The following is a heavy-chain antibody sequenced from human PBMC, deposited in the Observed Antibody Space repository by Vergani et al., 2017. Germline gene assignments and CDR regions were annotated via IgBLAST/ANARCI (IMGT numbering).Heavy chain of an antibody. V-gene: IGHV3-21*01. CDR2: ISSRSSYI. Sequence: EVQLLESGGGLVQPGGSLRLSCAASGFTFSSYSMNWVRQAPGKGLECVSSISSRSSYIYYADSVKGRFTVSRDNAKNSLYLQMNSLRAEDTAVYYCARGDYVGYYYYYGRDVWGQGP. CDR1: GFTFSSYS. J-gene: IGHJ6*01. D-gene: IGHD4-17*01. CDR3: ARGDYVGYYYYYGRDV.